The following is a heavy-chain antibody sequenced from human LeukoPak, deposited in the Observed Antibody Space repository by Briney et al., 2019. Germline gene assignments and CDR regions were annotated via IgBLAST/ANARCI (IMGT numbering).Heavy chain of an antibody. CDR1: GDSVSSNSAA. D-gene: IGHD6-19*01. CDR3: ARALGIHRSGWWYFDY. Sequence: SQTLSLTCAISGDSVSSNSAAWNWIRQSPSRGLEWLGRTYYRSKWYNDYAVSVKGRITINPDTSKNQFSLQLNSVTPEDTAVYYCARALGIHRSGWWYFDYWGQGTLVTVSS. V-gene: IGHV6-1*01. J-gene: IGHJ4*02. CDR2: TYYRSKWYN.